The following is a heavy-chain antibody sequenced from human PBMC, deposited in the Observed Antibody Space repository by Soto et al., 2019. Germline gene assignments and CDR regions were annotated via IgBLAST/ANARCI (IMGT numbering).Heavy chain of an antibody. D-gene: IGHD2-15*01. Sequence: GASVKVSCKASGYTFTNYDINWVRQATGQGLEWLGWMNPNSGNTGYAQRFQGRVTMTRDTSITTAYMELSSLRSEDTAVYYCVRGPSRLGFCSHAICYPFDYWGLGTLVTVSS. CDR1: GYTFTNYD. CDR3: VRGPSRLGFCSHAICYPFDY. CDR2: MNPNSGNT. J-gene: IGHJ4*02. V-gene: IGHV1-8*01.